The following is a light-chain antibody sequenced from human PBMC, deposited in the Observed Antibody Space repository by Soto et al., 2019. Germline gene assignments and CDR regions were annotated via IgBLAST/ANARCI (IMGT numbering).Light chain of an antibody. Sequence: AIQMTQSPSSLSASVGDRVTITCRASQGIRNDLGWYQQKPGKAPKFLIYTAPSLQSGVPSRFSGSGSGTDFTLTISSLQPEDFATYYCLQDYNYPYTFGQGTKLDIK. CDR3: LQDYNYPYT. J-gene: IGKJ2*01. CDR2: TAP. CDR1: QGIRND. V-gene: IGKV1-6*01.